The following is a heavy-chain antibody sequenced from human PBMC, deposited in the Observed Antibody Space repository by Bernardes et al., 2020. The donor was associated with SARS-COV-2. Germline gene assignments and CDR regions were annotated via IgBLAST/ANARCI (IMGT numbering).Heavy chain of an antibody. CDR2: IYSSGSS. CDR1: GGSISSSNYD. V-gene: IGHV4-39*01. CDR3: AGSYCGIDCYIGGLRSWDYGMDV. D-gene: IGHD2-21*02. J-gene: IGHJ6*02. Sequence: SETLSLTCTVSGGSISSSNYDWGWMRQAPGKGREWIGSIYSSGSSYSNPSIQSPVSESIDTTKNQFSLRLSVVTAADTAVYYCAGSYCGIDCYIGGLRSWDYGMDVWGQGTTVTVSS.